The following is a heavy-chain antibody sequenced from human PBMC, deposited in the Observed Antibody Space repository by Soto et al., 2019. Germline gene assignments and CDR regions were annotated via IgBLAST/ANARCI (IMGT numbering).Heavy chain of an antibody. Sequence: GSLRLSCEASGFTFNTYGMHWVRQAPGKGPEWVAVISYDGSEKYYVDSVKGRFTISKDNSKNTLYLQMNSLRPEDTAVYYCAKSPNFYCSSPNCYKYYFDHWGQGTRVTV. D-gene: IGHD2-2*02. CDR3: AKSPNFYCSSPNCYKYYFDH. V-gene: IGHV3-30*18. CDR2: ISYDGSEK. CDR1: GFTFNTYG. J-gene: IGHJ4*02.